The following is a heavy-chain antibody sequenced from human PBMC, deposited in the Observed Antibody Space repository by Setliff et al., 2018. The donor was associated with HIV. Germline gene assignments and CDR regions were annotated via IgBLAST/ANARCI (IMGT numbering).Heavy chain of an antibody. CDR3: ATLDPSGGNFLAY. CDR2: IHASGKT. CDR1: GDTDFY. J-gene: IGHJ4*02. Sequence: SETLSLTCTVSGDTDFYWNWIRQPPGKGLEWIGYIHASGKTIYNPSLKSRVTISLDTSKMQFSLHLTSVTAADTAVYYCATLDPSGGNFLAYWGQGTLVTVS. V-gene: IGHV4-4*09. D-gene: IGHD2-21*02.